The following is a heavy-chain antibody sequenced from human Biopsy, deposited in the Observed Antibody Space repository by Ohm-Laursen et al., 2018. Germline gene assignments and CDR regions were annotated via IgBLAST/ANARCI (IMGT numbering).Heavy chain of an antibody. V-gene: IGHV1-24*01. J-gene: IGHJ4*02. CDR3: AGDINNWNVNY. Sequence: ASVKVSCKVSGSRLTEVSMHWVRQAPGKGLEWMGGFDPEDDRRLDAQKFQGRVTMTEDTSTDTAYMEPSNLRSEDTAVYYCAGDINNWNVNYWGQGTLVIVSS. D-gene: IGHD1-20*01. CDR1: GSRLTEVS. CDR2: FDPEDDRR.